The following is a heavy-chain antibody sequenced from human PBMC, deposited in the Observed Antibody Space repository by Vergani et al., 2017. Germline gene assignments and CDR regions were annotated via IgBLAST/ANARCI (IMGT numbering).Heavy chain of an antibody. D-gene: IGHD4-23*01. CDR2: IYPGDSDT. J-gene: IGHJ3*02. CDR3: ARSGAGGGNFYDAFHI. Sequence: EVQLVQSGAEVKKPGESLKISCKGSGYSFTIYWIAWVRQMPGKGLEWMGIIYPGDSDTRYSPSFQGQVTISADKSISTAYLQWTSLKASDTAMYYCARSGAGGGNFYDAFHIWGQGTMVTVSS. V-gene: IGHV5-51*01. CDR1: GYSFTIYW.